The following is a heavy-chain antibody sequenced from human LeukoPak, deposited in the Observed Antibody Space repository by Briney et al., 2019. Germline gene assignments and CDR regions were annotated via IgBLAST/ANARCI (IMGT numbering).Heavy chain of an antibody. CDR3: ARVKRYSSPLVLA. V-gene: IGHV4-39*07. J-gene: IGHJ5*02. CDR2: IYYSGST. CDR1: GGSISSSSYY. Sequence: PSETLSLTCTVSGGSISSSSYYWGWIRQPPGKGLEWIGSIYYSGSTYYNPSLKSRVTISVDTSKNQFSLKLSSVTAADTAVYYCARVKRYSSPLVLAWGQGTLVTVSS. D-gene: IGHD6-13*01.